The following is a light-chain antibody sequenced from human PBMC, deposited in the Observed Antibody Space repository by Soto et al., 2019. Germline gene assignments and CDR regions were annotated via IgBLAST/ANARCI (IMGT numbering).Light chain of an antibody. V-gene: IGLV6-57*02. CDR1: SDSIARNY. J-gene: IGLJ2*01. Sequence: NFMLTQSHSVSGSPGKTITISCTGSSDSIARNYVQWYQHRPGSAPTTVIYEGDQRPSEVPDRFSGSIDSSSNYASLTISGLKTEDEADYYCQSYDRSNHVVFGGGTNVTVL. CDR3: QSYDRSNHVV. CDR2: EGD.